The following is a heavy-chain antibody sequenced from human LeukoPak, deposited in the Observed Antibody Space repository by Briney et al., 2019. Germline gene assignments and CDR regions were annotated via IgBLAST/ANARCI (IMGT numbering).Heavy chain of an antibody. CDR3: AKDLNDYYDSSGYYPSDY. CDR1: GFTVSSNY. V-gene: IGHV3-53*05. Sequence: GGSLRLSCAASGFTVSSNYMSWVRQAPGKGLEWVLVIYSGGSTYYADSVKGRFTISRDNSKNTLYLQMNSLRAEDTAVYYCAKDLNDYYDSSGYYPSDYWGQGTLVTVSS. D-gene: IGHD3-22*01. J-gene: IGHJ4*02. CDR2: IYSGGST.